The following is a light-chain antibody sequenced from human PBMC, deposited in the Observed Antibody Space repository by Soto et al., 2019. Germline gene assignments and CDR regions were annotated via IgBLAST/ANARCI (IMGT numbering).Light chain of an antibody. Sequence: EVVLTQSPDTLSLSPGERATLSCRASQSVSSSFFAWDQQKPGQAPVLLIYGASNRATGIPDRFSGSGSGTDFTLAISRLEPEDVAVYYCQQHNSSSLTFGGGTHVQIK. CDR2: GAS. V-gene: IGKV3-20*01. J-gene: IGKJ4*01. CDR1: QSVSSSF. CDR3: QQHNSSSLT.